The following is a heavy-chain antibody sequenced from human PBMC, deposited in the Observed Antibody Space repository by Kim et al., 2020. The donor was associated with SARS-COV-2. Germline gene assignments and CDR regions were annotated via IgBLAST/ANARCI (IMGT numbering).Heavy chain of an antibody. D-gene: IGHD5-12*01. J-gene: IGHJ3*02. CDR1: GYTFTSYA. V-gene: IGHV1-3*01. CDR3: ARVAGYSGYDGKGGVAFDR. CDR2: INAGNGNT. Sequence: ASVKVSCKASGYTFTSYAMHWVRQAPGQRLEWMGWINAGNGNTKYSQKFQGRVTITRDTSASTAYMELSSLRSEDTAVYYCARVAGYSGYDGKGGVAFDRVGQGARVTVAS.